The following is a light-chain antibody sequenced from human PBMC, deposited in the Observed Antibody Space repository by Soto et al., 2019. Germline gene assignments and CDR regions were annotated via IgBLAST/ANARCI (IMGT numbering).Light chain of an antibody. CDR3: QQSYSTPPT. CDR1: QSISSY. Sequence: IQMTQSPSSLSASVGDRVTITCRASQSISSYLTWYQQKPGKAPKLLIYAASSLQSGVPSRFSGSGSGTDFTLPISSLQPEDFATYYCQQSYSTPPTFGGGTKVEIK. V-gene: IGKV1-39*01. CDR2: AAS. J-gene: IGKJ4*01.